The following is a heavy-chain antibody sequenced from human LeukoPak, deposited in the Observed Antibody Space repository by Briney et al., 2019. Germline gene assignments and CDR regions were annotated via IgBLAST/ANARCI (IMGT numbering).Heavy chain of an antibody. J-gene: IGHJ4*02. CDR1: GGSISSGGYY. CDR3: AREQSRIAAAGL. CDR2: IYYSGST. D-gene: IGHD6-13*01. V-gene: IGHV4-31*03. Sequence: TLSLTCTVSGGSISSGGYYWRWIRQHPGKGLEWIGYIYYSGSTYYNPSLKSRVTISVDTSKNQFSLKLSSVTAADTAVYYCAREQSRIAAAGLWGQGTLVTVSS.